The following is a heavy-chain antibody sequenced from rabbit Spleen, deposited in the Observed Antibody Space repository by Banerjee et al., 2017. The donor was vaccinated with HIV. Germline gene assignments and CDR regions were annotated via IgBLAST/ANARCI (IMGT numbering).Heavy chain of an antibody. V-gene: IGHV1S40*01. CDR2: IYTGNGKT. J-gene: IGHJ4*01. D-gene: IGHD1-1*01. CDR3: ARDLVGVIGWNFYL. CDR1: GFSFSDNYD. Sequence: QQLVESGGGLVKPGASLTLTCTASGFSFSDNYDLCWVRQAPGKGLEWIGCIYTGNGKTYYASWAKGRFTISRTSSTTVTLRMTSLTAADTATYFCARDLVGVIGWNFYLWGPGTLVTVS.